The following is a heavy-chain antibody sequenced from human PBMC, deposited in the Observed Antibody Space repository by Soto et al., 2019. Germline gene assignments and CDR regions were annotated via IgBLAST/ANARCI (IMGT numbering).Heavy chain of an antibody. D-gene: IGHD4-17*01. Sequence: GGSLRLSCTASGFTLSNYWMNWVRQAPEKGLEWVANIKQDGSEKNYVDSVKGRFTISRDNAKNSLYLQMNSLRADDTAMYYCMTTVTTFGCWGQGTLVTVSS. CDR3: MTTVTTFGC. J-gene: IGHJ4*02. CDR2: IKQDGSEK. CDR1: GFTLSNYW. V-gene: IGHV3-7*05.